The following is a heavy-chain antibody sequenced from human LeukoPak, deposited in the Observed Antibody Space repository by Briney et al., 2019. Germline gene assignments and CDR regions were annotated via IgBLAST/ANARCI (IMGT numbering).Heavy chain of an antibody. CDR3: ATSSGSSY. CDR1: GFTFSTHW. CDR2: INQDGSDI. D-gene: IGHD6-25*01. J-gene: IGHJ4*02. Sequence: GGSLRLSCAASGFTFSTHWMAWFRQTPGKGLEWVAHINQDGSDIYYVDSVKGRFTISRDNAKNSLFLQMNGLRAEDAAVYYCATSSGSSYWGQGTLVTVSS. V-gene: IGHV3-7*01.